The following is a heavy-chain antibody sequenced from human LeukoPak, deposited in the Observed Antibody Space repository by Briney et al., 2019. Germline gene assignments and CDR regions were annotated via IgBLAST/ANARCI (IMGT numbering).Heavy chain of an antibody. CDR1: GYTFTSYY. D-gene: IGHD3-10*01. J-gene: IGHJ5*02. V-gene: IGHV1-46*04. CDR3: GRIGDYGSGSEGFDP. CDR2: ISPSVGTT. Sequence: ASVKVSCKASGYTFTSYYIHWVRQAPGQELEWMGIISPSVGTTTYAQKLQGRVTMTRDTSTTTVYMELRSLRPEDTAVYYCGRIGDYGSGSEGFDPWGQGTLVTVSS.